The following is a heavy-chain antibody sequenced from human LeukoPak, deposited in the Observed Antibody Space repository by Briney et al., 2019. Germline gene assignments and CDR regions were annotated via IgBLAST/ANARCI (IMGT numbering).Heavy chain of an antibody. CDR1: GFTFSSYG. J-gene: IGHJ4*02. V-gene: IGHV3-30*02. D-gene: IGHD3-3*01. CDR3: AKDPDFWSGYPYYFDY. CDR2: IRYDGSNK. Sequence: GGSLRLSCAASGFTFSSYGMHWVRQAPGKGLEWVAFIRYDGSNKYYADSAKGRFTISRDNSKNTLYLQMNSLRAEDTAVYYCAKDPDFWSGYPYYFDYWGQGTLVTVSS.